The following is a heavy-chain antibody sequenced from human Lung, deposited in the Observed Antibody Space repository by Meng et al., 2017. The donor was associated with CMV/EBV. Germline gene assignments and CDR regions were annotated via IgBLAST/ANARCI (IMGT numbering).Heavy chain of an antibody. CDR2: IKQDGGER. D-gene: IGHD3-10*01. J-gene: IGHJ4*02. V-gene: IGHV3-7*04. CDR1: GFTFSNYW. Sequence: GESLKISCAASGFTFSNYWMSRVRQAPGKGLEWVANIKQDGGERYYVDSVKGRFTISRDNAKNSLYLQMNSLRAEDTAVYFCARAATYYSGSGSYYDSWGQGTLVTVSS. CDR3: ARAATYYSGSGSYYDS.